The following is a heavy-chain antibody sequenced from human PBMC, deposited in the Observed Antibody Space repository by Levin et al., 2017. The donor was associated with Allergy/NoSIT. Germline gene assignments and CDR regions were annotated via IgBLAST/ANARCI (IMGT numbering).Heavy chain of an antibody. CDR3: AREFVGSGSYYSPQINWFDP. V-gene: IGHV3-30*03. J-gene: IGHJ5*02. D-gene: IGHD3-10*01. CDR2: IPYDGSNK. Sequence: PGGSLRLSCAASGFTFSNYGMHWVRQAPGKGPEWVAVIPYDGSNKYYADSVKGRFTISRDNSKNTLYLQMNSLRTEDTAVYYCAREFVGSGSYYSPQINWFDPWGQGTLVTVSS. CDR1: GFTFSNYG.